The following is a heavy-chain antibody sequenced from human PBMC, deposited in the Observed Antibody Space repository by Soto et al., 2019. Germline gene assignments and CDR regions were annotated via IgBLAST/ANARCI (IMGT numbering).Heavy chain of an antibody. V-gene: IGHV4-34*01. D-gene: IGHD3-3*01. CDR2: INHSGST. CDR3: ARRFWSGQRGV. Sequence: QVQLQQWGAGLLKPSETLSLTCAVYGGSFSGYYWSWIRQPPGKGLEWIGEINHSGSTNYNPSLKRRVTISVDTSKNQFSLKLSSVTAADTAVYYCARRFWSGQRGVWGQGTTVTVSS. CDR1: GGSFSGYY. J-gene: IGHJ6*02.